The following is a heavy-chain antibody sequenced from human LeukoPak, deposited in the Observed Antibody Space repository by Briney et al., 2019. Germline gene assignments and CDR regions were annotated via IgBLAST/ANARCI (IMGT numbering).Heavy chain of an antibody. V-gene: IGHV3-23*01. CDR3: AISPPTGDPVYHDYYMDV. Sequence: GGSLRLSCAASGFTFSTYDINWVRQAPGKGLEWVSCIAGGGGTYFSDSVNGRFSISRDIPKSTVYLQMNSLTNEDTAVYHCAISPPTGDPVYHDYYMDVWGKGTTVTVSS. CDR2: IAGGGGT. D-gene: IGHD7-27*01. J-gene: IGHJ6*03. CDR1: GFTFSTYD.